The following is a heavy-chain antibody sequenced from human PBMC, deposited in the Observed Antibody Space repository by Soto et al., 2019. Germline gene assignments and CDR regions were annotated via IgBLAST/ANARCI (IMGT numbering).Heavy chain of an antibody. CDR1: DLIVSQNY. V-gene: IGHV3-53*01. D-gene: IGHD7-27*01. J-gene: IGHJ4*02. CDR3: TRAWGAYYFDH. CDR2: FYPDANGGST. Sequence: PGGSLRLSCAASDLIVSQNYMAWVRQAPGKGLEWISVFYPDANGGSTYVADSVKGRFTTSRDNSKNTLDLQMNSLRTEDTAKYYCTRAWGAYYFDHWGRGILVTVSS.